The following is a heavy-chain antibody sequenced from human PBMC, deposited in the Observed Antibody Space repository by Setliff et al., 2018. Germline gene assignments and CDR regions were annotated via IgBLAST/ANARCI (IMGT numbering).Heavy chain of an antibody. CDR3: ARGGYSYGLGGFPLDY. Sequence: SETLSLTCAVYGGSFSAYYWSWIRQPPGKGLEWIGEINHSGSTNYNPSLKSRVTISVDTSKNQFSLKLSSVTAADTAVYYCARGGYSYGLGGFPLDYWGQGTLVTVSS. CDR1: GGSFSAYY. J-gene: IGHJ4*02. V-gene: IGHV4-34*01. CDR2: INHSGST. D-gene: IGHD5-18*01.